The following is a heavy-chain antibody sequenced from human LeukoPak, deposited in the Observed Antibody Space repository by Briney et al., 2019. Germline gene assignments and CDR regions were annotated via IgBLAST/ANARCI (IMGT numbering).Heavy chain of an antibody. D-gene: IGHD7-27*01. CDR3: ARENWEIYYFDY. J-gene: IGHJ4*02. Sequence: GRSLRLSCAASGFTFSSYAMHWVRQAPGKGLEWVAVISYDGSNKYYADSVKGRFTISRDNSKNTLYLQMNSLRAEDTAVYYCARENWEIYYFDYGGQGTLVTVSA. CDR2: ISYDGSNK. CDR1: GFTFSSYA. V-gene: IGHV3-30*04.